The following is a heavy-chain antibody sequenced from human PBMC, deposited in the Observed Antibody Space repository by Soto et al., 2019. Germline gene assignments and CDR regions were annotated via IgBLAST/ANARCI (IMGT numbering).Heavy chain of an antibody. CDR1: GFTFTSSA. D-gene: IGHD3-10*01. V-gene: IGHV1-58*01. Sequence: ASVKVSCKASGFTFTSSAVQWVRQARGQRLEWIGWIVVGSGNTNYAQKFQERVTITRDMSTSTAYMELSSLRSEDTAVYYCAIDGGYGILLWFGKGACDIWGQGTMLTVSS. CDR2: IVVGSGNT. J-gene: IGHJ3*02. CDR3: AIDGGYGILLWFGKGACDI.